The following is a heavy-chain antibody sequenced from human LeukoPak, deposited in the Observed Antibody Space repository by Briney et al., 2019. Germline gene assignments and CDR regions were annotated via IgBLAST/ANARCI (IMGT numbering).Heavy chain of an antibody. J-gene: IGHJ4*02. CDR1: GFTFSNYA. CDR2: ISWNSGSI. D-gene: IGHD2-21*02. Sequence: GGSLRLSCAASGFTFSNYAMSWVRQAPGKGLEWVSGISWNSGSIGYADSVKGRFTISRDNAKNSLYLQMNSLRAEDTAVYYCAKNPPRYCGGDCYPKAAADYWGQGTLVTVSS. V-gene: IGHV3-9*01. CDR3: AKNPPRYCGGDCYPKAAADY.